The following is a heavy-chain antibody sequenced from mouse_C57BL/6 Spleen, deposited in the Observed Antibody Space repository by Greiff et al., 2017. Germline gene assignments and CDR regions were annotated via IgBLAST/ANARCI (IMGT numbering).Heavy chain of an antibody. Sequence: EVQLQQSGPELVKPGASVKIPCKASGYTFTDYNMDWVKQSHGKSLEWIGDINPNNGGTIYNQKFKGKATLTVDKSSSTAYMELRSLTSEDTAVYYCARGGILLPLELYYAMDYWGQGTSVTVSS. CDR1: GYTFTDYN. CDR2: INPNNGGT. V-gene: IGHV1-18*01. CDR3: ARGGILLPLELYYAMDY. J-gene: IGHJ4*01. D-gene: IGHD1-1*01.